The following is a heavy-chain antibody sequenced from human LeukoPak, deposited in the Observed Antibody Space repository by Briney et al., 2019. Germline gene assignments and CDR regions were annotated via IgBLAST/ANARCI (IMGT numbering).Heavy chain of an antibody. Sequence: GASVKVSCKASGGTFSSYAISWVRQAPGQGLEWMGRIIPILGIANYAQKFQGRVTITADKSTSTAYMELSSLRSEDTAVYYCARARTIFGVVRPRDYGMDVWGQGTTVTVSS. CDR2: IIPILGIA. CDR3: ARARTIFGVVRPRDYGMDV. J-gene: IGHJ6*02. CDR1: GGTFSSYA. D-gene: IGHD3-3*01. V-gene: IGHV1-69*04.